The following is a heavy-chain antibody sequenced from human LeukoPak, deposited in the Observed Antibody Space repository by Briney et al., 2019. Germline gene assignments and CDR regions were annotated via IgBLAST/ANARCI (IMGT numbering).Heavy chain of an antibody. Sequence: SETLSLTCAVYGGSFSGYYWSWIRQPPGKGLEWIGEINHSGSTNYNPSLKSRVTISVDTSKNQFSLKLSSVTAADTAVYYCARKGIYDFWSGSPFDYWGQGTLVTVSS. CDR2: INHSGST. J-gene: IGHJ4*02. CDR1: GGSFSGYY. D-gene: IGHD3-3*01. CDR3: ARKGIYDFWSGSPFDY. V-gene: IGHV4-34*01.